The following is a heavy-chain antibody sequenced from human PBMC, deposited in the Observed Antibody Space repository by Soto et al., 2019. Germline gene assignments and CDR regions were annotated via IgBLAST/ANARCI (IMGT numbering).Heavy chain of an antibody. Sequence: SETLSLTCAVSGGSISSSNWWSWVRQPPGKGLEWIGEIYHSGSTNYNPSLKRRVTISVDKSKNQFSLKLSSVTAADTAVYYCASLGAGTYYYYYGMDVWGQGTTVTVSS. CDR2: IYHSGST. D-gene: IGHD6-13*01. CDR1: GGSISSSNW. J-gene: IGHJ6*02. V-gene: IGHV4-4*02. CDR3: ASLGAGTYYYYYGMDV.